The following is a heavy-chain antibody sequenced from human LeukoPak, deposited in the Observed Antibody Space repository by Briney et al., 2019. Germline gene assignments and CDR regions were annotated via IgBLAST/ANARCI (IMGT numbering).Heavy chain of an antibody. V-gene: IGHV4-59*01. Sequence: SETLSLTCTVSGGSISNYYWYWMRQPPGKGLEWIAYTYYSGNPNYNPSLKSRATISVDTSKNQFSLKLSSVTAADTAVYYCAKGGPEASAGLSWFDPWGQGTLVTVSS. CDR2: TYYSGNP. CDR3: AKGGPEASAGLSWFDP. CDR1: GGSISNYY. J-gene: IGHJ5*02. D-gene: IGHD1-14*01.